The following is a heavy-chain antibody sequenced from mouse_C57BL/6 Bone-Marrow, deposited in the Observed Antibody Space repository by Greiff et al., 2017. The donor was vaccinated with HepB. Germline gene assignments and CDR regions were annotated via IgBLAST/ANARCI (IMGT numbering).Heavy chain of an antibody. CDR3: VSVITTVVARAMDY. CDR1: GFSFNTYA. D-gene: IGHD1-1*01. Sequence: EVQRVESGGGLVQPKGSLKLSCAASGFSFNTYAMNWVRQAPGKGLEWVARIRSKSNNYATYYADSVKDRLTISRDDSESMLYLQMNNLKTEDTAMYYCVSVITTVVARAMDYWGQGTSVTVSS. J-gene: IGHJ4*01. CDR2: IRSKSNNYAT. V-gene: IGHV10-1*01.